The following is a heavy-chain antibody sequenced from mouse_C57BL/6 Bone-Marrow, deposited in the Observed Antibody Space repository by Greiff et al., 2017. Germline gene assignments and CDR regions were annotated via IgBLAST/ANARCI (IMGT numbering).Heavy chain of an antibody. V-gene: IGHV5-12*01. CDR2: ISNGGGST. CDR1: GFTFSDYY. Sequence: EVHLVESGGGLVQPGGSLKLSCAASGFTFSDYYMYWVRQTPEKRLEWVAYISNGGGSTHYPDTVKGRFTISRDNAKNTLYLQMSRLKSEDTAMYYCARPAHYYAMDYWGQGTSVTVSS. J-gene: IGHJ4*01. CDR3: ARPAHYYAMDY.